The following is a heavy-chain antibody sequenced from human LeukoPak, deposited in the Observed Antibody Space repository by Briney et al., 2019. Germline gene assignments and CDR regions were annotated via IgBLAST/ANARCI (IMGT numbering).Heavy chain of an antibody. J-gene: IGHJ2*01. Sequence: GRSLRLSCAASGFTFSKYGMHWVRQAPGKGLEWVAVIWYDGSNKYYADSVRGRFTISRDNSKNTLYLQMNSLRAEDTAVYFSARDGFPGAVTQNEGWWFFDLWGRGTLVTVSS. D-gene: IGHD4-17*01. V-gene: IGHV3-33*01. CDR2: IWYDGSNK. CDR3: ARDGFPGAVTQNEGWWFFDL. CDR1: GFTFSKYG.